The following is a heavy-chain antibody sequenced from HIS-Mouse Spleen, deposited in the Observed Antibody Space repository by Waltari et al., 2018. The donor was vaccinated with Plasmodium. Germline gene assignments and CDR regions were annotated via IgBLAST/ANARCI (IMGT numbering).Heavy chain of an antibody. V-gene: IGHV4-34*01. D-gene: IGHD3-3*01. CDR1: GGSFCGYY. CDR3: ARAYYDFWSGYRFDY. Sequence: HVQLQQRGAGLLKPSETLSLTCAVYGGSFCGYYWSWCRQRPGKGLEWIGEINHSGRTNYNPSLKSRVTISVDTSKNQFSLKLSSVTAADTAVYYCARAYYDFWSGYRFDYWGQGTLVTVSS. J-gene: IGHJ4*02. CDR2: INHSGRT.